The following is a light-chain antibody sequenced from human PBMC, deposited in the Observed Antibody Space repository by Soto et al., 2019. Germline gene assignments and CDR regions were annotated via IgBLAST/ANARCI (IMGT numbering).Light chain of an antibody. V-gene: IGKV1-39*01. CDR2: AAS. J-gene: IGKJ3*01. CDR1: QSISSY. Sequence: DIQMTQSPSSLSASVGDRVTVTCRASQSISSYLNWYQQKPGKAPKLLIYAASSLQSGVQSRFSGSGSGTDFTLTIRSLQPEDFATYYCQQSYSTLFTFGPGTKVDI. CDR3: QQSYSTLFT.